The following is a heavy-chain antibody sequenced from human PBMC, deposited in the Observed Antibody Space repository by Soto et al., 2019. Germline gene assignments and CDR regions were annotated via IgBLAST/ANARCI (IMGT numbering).Heavy chain of an antibody. V-gene: IGHV3-7*01. J-gene: IGHJ4*02. CDR1: GFTFSDYW. Sequence: VGSLRLSCAASGFTFSDYWMNWVRQAPGKGLEWVANIKQDGTEKLYVDSVKGRFTISRDNAKNSLYLQMNSLRAEDTAVYYCVKNFGSDGYNFDGWGQGTLVTVSS. D-gene: IGHD2-21*01. CDR3: VKNFGSDGYNFDG. CDR2: IKQDGTEK.